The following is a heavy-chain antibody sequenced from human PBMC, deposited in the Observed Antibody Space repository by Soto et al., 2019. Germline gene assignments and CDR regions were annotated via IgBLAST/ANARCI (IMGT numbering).Heavy chain of an antibody. CDR1: GGSFSGYY. J-gene: IGHJ5*02. D-gene: IGHD6-13*01. V-gene: IGHV4-34*01. CDR2: INHSGST. Sequence: QVQLQQWGAGLLKPSETLSLTCAVYGGSFSGYYWSWIRQPPGKGLEWIGEINHSGSTNYNPSLKSRVTISVAPSKNQFSLKLSSVTAADTAVYYCARGRIAAAGRFWFDPWGQGTLVTVSS. CDR3: ARGRIAAAGRFWFDP.